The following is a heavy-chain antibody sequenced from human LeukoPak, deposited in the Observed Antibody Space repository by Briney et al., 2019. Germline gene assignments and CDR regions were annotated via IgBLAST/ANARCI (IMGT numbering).Heavy chain of an antibody. Sequence: PGGSLRLSCAASGLSFSSQAMTWVRQAPGKGLEWVSGMSGSGDHIYYADSVKGRFTISRDNSRDTLYLQMNRLRAEDTAIYYCAKVPGDHIGPGRSGYWGQGTLVTVSS. J-gene: IGHJ4*02. CDR2: MSGSGDHI. D-gene: IGHD3-10*01. V-gene: IGHV3-23*01. CDR1: GLSFSSQA. CDR3: AKVPGDHIGPGRSGY.